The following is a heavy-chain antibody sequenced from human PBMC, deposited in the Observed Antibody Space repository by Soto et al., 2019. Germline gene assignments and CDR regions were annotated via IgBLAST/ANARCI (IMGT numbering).Heavy chain of an antibody. Sequence: ASVKVSCKVSGYTLTELSMHWVRQAPGKGLEWMGGFDPEDGETIYAQKFQGRVTMTEDTSTDTAYMELSSLRSEDTAVYYCARGRKVGYCISTSCWIRAEYFQHWDQGTLVTVSS. CDR2: FDPEDGET. CDR1: GYTLTELS. D-gene: IGHD2-2*01. CDR3: ARGRKVGYCISTSCWIRAEYFQH. J-gene: IGHJ1*01. V-gene: IGHV1-24*01.